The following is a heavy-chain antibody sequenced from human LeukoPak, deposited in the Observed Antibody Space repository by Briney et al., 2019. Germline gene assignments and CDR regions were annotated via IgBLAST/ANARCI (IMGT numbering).Heavy chain of an antibody. Sequence: SVKVSCKASGGTFSSYAISWVRRAPGQGLEWMGRIIPILGIANYAQKFQGRVTITADKSTSTAYMELSSLRSEDTAVYYCARGGAAAGRGFFDYWGQGTLVTVSS. CDR3: ARGGAAAGRGFFDY. CDR1: GGTFSSYA. J-gene: IGHJ4*02. CDR2: IIPILGIA. D-gene: IGHD6-13*01. V-gene: IGHV1-69*04.